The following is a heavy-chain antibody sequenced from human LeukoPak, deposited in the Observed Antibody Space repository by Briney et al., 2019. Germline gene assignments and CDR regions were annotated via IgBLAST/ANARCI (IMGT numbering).Heavy chain of an antibody. CDR2: IYHSGST. J-gene: IGHJ6*02. CDR3: ARDLGQYCSSTSCWRDYYYYGMDV. V-gene: IGHV4-4*02. CDR1: GGSISSSNW. Sequence: SGTLSLTCAVSGGSISSSNWWSWVRQPPGEGLEWIGEIYHSGSTNYNPSLKSRVTISVDKSKNQFSLKLSSVTAADTAVYYRARDLGQYCSSTSCWRDYYYYGMDVWGQGTTVTVSS. D-gene: IGHD2-2*01.